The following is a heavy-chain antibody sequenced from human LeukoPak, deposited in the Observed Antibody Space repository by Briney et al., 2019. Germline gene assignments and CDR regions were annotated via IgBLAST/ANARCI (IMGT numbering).Heavy chain of an antibody. V-gene: IGHV5-51*01. CDR3: ARHLGPVAAAFDY. Sequence: GESLKISCKCSGYNFANYWVGWVRQMPGKGLEWMGIVHPGNSDTKYSPSFQGQVTISADKSINTAYLQWSSLKASDTAMYYCARHLGPVAAAFDYWGQGTLVTVSS. D-gene: IGHD6-13*01. CDR1: GYNFANYW. CDR2: VHPGNSDT. J-gene: IGHJ4*02.